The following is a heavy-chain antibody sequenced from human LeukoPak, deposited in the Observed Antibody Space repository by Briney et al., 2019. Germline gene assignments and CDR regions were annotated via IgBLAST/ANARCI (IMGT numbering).Heavy chain of an antibody. J-gene: IGHJ4*02. CDR3: ARAYQPLGGLSFPDY. CDR2: INTNTGNP. CDR1: GYTFTSYA. Sequence: ASGKVSCKASGYTFTSYAMNWVGQAPGQGGEGMGWINTNTGNPAYAQGFTGRFVFSLDTSVSTAYLQISTLEADDTAVYYCARAYQPLGGLSFPDYWGQGTLVTVSS. V-gene: IGHV7-4-1*02. D-gene: IGHD3-16*02.